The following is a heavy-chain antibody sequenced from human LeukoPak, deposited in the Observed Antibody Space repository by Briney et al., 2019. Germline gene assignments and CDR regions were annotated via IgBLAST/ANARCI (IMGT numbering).Heavy chain of an antibody. CDR2: ITSGTTYI. J-gene: IGHJ4*02. Sequence: GGSLRLSCAASGFTFSDYDMNWVRQSPEKGLEWVSSITSGTTYIYYADSVRGRFTLSRDNAKNSLYLQMNSLRAEDTAVYYCARWPYSSSYYFDYWGQGTLVTVSS. CDR3: ARWPYSSSYYFDY. D-gene: IGHD6-6*01. V-gene: IGHV3-21*01. CDR1: GFTFSDYD.